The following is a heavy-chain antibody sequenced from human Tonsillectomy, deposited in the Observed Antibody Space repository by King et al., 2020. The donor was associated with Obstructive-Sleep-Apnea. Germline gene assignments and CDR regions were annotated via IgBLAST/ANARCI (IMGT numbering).Heavy chain of an antibody. CDR1: Y. V-gene: IGHV4-30-4*01. Sequence: YWSWIRQPPGKGLEWIGYISYSGSTYYNPSLKSRVTISVDTSKDQLSLELSSVTAADTGVYYCAGDNYYDTRWGQGTLVTV. J-gene: IGHJ4*02. CDR3: AGDNYYDTR. CDR2: ISYSGST. D-gene: IGHD3-22*01.